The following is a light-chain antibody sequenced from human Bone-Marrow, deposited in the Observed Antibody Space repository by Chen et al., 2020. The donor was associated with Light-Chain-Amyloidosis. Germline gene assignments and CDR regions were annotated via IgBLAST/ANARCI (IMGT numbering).Light chain of an antibody. J-gene: IGKJ3*01. V-gene: IGKV3-15*01. CDR1: QSVYTN. Sequence: TQSPGTLSLSPGETATLSCRPSQSVYTNLAWYQHKPGQAPRLLIYDASTRAAGIPGRFSGSRSGVDFTLTISNIQSEDSAVYYCQHYNNWPFTFGPGTTVNIK. CDR2: DAS. CDR3: QHYNNWPFT.